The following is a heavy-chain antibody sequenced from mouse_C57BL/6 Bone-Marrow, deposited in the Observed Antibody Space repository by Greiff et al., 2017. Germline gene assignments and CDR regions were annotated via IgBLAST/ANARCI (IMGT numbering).Heavy chain of an antibody. J-gene: IGHJ2*01. Sequence: VQLQQPGAELVKPGASVKLSCKASGYTFTSYWMHWVKQRPGQGLEWIGMIHPNSGSTNYNEKFKSKATLTVDKSSSTAYMQLSSLTSEDSAVDYCARICYDYARDYWCQGTTLPVSA. D-gene: IGHD2-4*01. CDR1: GYTFTSYW. CDR2: IHPNSGST. V-gene: IGHV1-64*01. CDR3: ARICYDYARDY.